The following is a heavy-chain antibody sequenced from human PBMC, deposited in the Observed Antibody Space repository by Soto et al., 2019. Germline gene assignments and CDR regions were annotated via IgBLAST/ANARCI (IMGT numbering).Heavy chain of an antibody. CDR2: KHHSGST. J-gene: IGHJ6*02. Sequence: QVQLQESGPGLVKPSETLSLTCGVSGDSINNGFWWTWVRQPPGKGLEWIGEKHHSGSTNYNLSLKSRGSISLYKSKNQFSLNLSSVTAADPAVYFCASSSGWWRLDVWGQGTTVTVSS. D-gene: IGHD6-19*01. CDR3: ASSSGWWRLDV. CDR1: GDSINNGFW. V-gene: IGHV4-4*02.